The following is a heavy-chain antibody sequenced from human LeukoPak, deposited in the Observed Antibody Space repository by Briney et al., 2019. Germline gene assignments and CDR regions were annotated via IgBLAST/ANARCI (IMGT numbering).Heavy chain of an antibody. CDR3: ARTDYYDSSGYFY. J-gene: IGHJ4*02. V-gene: IGHV4-59*01. CDR1: GGSISSDY. CDR2: IYYSGST. D-gene: IGHD3-22*01. Sequence: SSETLSLTCTVSGGSISSDYWSWIRQPPGKGLEWIGYIYYSGSTNYNPSLKSRVTISVDTSKNQFSLKLSSVTAEDTAVYYCARTDYYDSSGYFYWGQGTPVTVSS.